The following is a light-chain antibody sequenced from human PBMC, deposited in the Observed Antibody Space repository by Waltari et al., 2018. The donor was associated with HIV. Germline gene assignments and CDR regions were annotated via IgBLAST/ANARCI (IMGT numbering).Light chain of an antibody. J-gene: IGLJ3*02. V-gene: IGLV2-8*01. CDR2: EVS. CDR3: SSSRV. CDR1: SSDVRGYNY. Sequence: QSALTQPPSASGSPGQSVTISCTGTSSDVRGYNYVSWYQQHPGKAPKLMIYEVSTRPSGVPDRFSGSKSGNTASLTVSGLHAEDEADYYCSSSRVFGGGTKLTVL.